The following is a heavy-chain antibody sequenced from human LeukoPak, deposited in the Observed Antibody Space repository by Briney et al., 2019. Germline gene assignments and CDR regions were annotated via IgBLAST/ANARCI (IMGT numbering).Heavy chain of an antibody. Sequence: ASVKVSCKASGYTFTSYYVHWVRQAPGQGLEWMGWINVNSGGTDSAKKFQGRVPMTRDTSISTAYMELSRLTSDDTAVYYCARGPPQNSGIYFFDYSGQGTLVTVSS. V-gene: IGHV1-2*02. CDR2: INVNSGGT. CDR1: GYTFTSYY. D-gene: IGHD1-26*01. CDR3: ARGPPQNSGIYFFDY. J-gene: IGHJ4*02.